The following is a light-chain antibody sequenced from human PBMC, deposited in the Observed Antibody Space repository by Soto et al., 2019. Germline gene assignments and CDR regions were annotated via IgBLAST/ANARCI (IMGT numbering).Light chain of an antibody. J-gene: IGKJ1*01. V-gene: IGKV3-15*01. CDR1: QSISDT. Sequence: VMTQAPATLSVSPGERATLSCRASQSISDTLAWYQQKPGQAPRLLLYSASRRATGFPARFSGSGSGTDFTLPISSLQSEDFAVYYCQQYDNWPWTFGQGTKVDIK. CDR2: SAS. CDR3: QQYDNWPWT.